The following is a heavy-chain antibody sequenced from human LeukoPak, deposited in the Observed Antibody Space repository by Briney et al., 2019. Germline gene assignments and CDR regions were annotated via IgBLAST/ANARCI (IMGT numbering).Heavy chain of an antibody. J-gene: IGHJ5*02. Sequence: GGSLRLSCAASGFTFSSYAMGWVRQAPGKGLEWVSTIGGSGDGTYYVDSVKGRFTISRDNSKNTLSLQMNSLRAEDTAVYYCAKRYYYDTSGNPGGLDPWGQGTLVTVSS. D-gene: IGHD3-22*01. V-gene: IGHV3-23*01. CDR1: GFTFSSYA. CDR2: IGGSGDGT. CDR3: AKRYYYDTSGNPGGLDP.